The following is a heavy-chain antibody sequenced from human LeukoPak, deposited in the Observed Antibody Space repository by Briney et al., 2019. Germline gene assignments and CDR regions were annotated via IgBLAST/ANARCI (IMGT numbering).Heavy chain of an antibody. CDR1: GYSISSGYY. J-gene: IGHJ4*02. Sequence: SETLSLTCAVSGYSISSGYYWGWIRQPPGKGLEWIGSIYHSGSTYYNPSLKSRVTISVDTSKNQFSLKLSSVTAADTAVYYCARDRGITIFGVVNRPYYFDYWGQGTLVTVSS. CDR2: IYHSGST. CDR3: ARDRGITIFGVVNRPYYFDY. D-gene: IGHD3-3*01. V-gene: IGHV4-38-2*02.